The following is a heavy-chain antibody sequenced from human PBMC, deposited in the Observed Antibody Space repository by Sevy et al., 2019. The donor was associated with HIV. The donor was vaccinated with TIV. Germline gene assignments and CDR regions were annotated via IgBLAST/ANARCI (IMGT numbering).Heavy chain of an antibody. D-gene: IGHD3-10*01. J-gene: IGHJ6*02. CDR1: GFTFGDYA. V-gene: IGHV3-49*04. CDR3: TRIRGTISHLYYFGMDV. CDR2: IRSKTLGGTT. Sequence: GGSLRLSCTTSGFTFGDYAMSWVRQAPGEGLDWVGLIRSKTLGGTTEYAASVKGRFSISRDDSKNIAYLQMNSLKNEDTAVYYCTRIRGTISHLYYFGMDVWGQGTTVTVSS.